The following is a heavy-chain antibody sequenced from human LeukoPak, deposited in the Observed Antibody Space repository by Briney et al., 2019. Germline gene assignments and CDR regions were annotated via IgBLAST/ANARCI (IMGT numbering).Heavy chain of an antibody. CDR2: ISWNSGSI. V-gene: IGHV3-9*01. Sequence: GGSLRLSCAASGFTFDDYAMHWVRQAPGKGLEWVSGISWNSGSIAYADSVKGRFTISRDNAKNSLYLQMNSLRAEDTALYYCAKDFGRSAYDRPFDYWGQGTLSPSPQ. CDR3: AKDFGRSAYDRPFDY. D-gene: IGHD5-12*01. J-gene: IGHJ4*02. CDR1: GFTFDDYA.